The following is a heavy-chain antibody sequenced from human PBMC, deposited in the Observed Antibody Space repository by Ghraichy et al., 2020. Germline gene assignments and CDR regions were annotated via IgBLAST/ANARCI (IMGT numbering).Heavy chain of an antibody. CDR1: GGSVSSGSYY. CDR2: IYYSGST. CDR3: ASETCSGTSCDVHY. V-gene: IGHV4-61*01. J-gene: IGHJ4*02. D-gene: IGHD2-2*01. Sequence: SETLSLTCTVSGGSVSSGSYYWSWIRQPPGRGLEWIGYIYYSGSTNYNPSLKSRVTISVDTSKNQFSLKLSSVTAADTAVYYCASETCSGTSCDVHYWGQGTLVTVSS.